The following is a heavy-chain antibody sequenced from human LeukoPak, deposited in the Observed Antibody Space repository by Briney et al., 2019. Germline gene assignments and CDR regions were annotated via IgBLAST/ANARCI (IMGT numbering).Heavy chain of an antibody. CDR3: ARGVPFPQWLGGDAFDI. Sequence: GSSVKVSCKASGYTFTSYDINWVRQATGQGLEWMGWMNPNSGNTGYAQKFQGRVTITRNTSISTAYMELSSLRSEDTAVYYCARGVPFPQWLGGDAFDIWGQGTMVTVSS. CDR2: MNPNSGNT. D-gene: IGHD6-19*01. J-gene: IGHJ3*02. CDR1: GYTFTSYD. V-gene: IGHV1-8*03.